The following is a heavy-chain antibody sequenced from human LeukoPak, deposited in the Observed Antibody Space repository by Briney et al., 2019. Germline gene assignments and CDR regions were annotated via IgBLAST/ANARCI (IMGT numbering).Heavy chain of an antibody. CDR1: GLTFSHAW. D-gene: IGHD5-12*01. CDR3: VHRRGDNGYD. CDR2: IKSTPHGGTT. J-gene: IGHJ3*01. V-gene: IGHV3-15*01. Sequence: PGGSLRLSCAVSGLTFSHAWTSWVRQAPGKGLEWLGRIKSTPHGGTTDYAAPVKDRLTISRDDSTNTLYLQMNNLKTEDTAVYYCVHRRGDNGYDWGQGTMVTVSS.